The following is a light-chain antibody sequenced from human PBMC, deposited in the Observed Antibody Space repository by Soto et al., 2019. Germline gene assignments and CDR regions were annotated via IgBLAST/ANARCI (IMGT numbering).Light chain of an antibody. Sequence: DIQMTQSPSSLSASLGDRVTITFQARHDLSNYLNWYQHKPGKAPKLLIYGASNLETGVPSRFSGSGSGTDFTFTISSLQPEDIATYYCQYCDYLPLFGPGTTVDLK. CDR1: HDLSNY. J-gene: IGKJ3*01. V-gene: IGKV1-33*01. CDR3: QYCDYLPL. CDR2: GAS.